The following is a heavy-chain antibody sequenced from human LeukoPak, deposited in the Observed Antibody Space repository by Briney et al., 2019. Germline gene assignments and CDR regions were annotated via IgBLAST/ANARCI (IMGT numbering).Heavy chain of an antibody. CDR3: ARASRDGYIFDY. Sequence: SETLSLTCTVSGVSISSYYWSWIRQPLGKGLEWVGYIYYSGSTNYNPSLKSRVTISVDTSKNQFSLKLSSVTAADTAVYYCARASRDGYIFDYWGQGTLVTVSS. D-gene: IGHD5-24*01. CDR2: IYYSGST. V-gene: IGHV4-59*01. J-gene: IGHJ4*02. CDR1: GVSISSYY.